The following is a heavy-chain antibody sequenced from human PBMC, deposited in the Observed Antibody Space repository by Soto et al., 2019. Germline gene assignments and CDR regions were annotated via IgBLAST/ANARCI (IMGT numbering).Heavy chain of an antibody. V-gene: IGHV4-59*01. D-gene: IGHD2-2*01. CDR3: ARDGCSSTSCYVGAGIWLDP. Sequence: PSETLSLTCTVSGGSISSYCWSWIRQPPGKGLEWIGYIYYSGSTNYNPSLKSRVTISVDTSKNQFFLKLSSVTAADTAVYYCARDGCSSTSCYVGAGIWLDPWGQGTLVTVS. J-gene: IGHJ5*02. CDR2: IYYSGST. CDR1: GGSISSYC.